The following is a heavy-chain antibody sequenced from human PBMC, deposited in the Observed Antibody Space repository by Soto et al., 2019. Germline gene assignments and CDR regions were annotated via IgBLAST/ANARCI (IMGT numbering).Heavy chain of an antibody. CDR2: INYNGGA. CDR1: GGSFSDYY. V-gene: IGHV4-34*01. Sequence: VQLQQWGAGLLKPSETLSLTCAVYGGSFSDYYWSCIRLIPGKGLEWIGEINYNGGANYNPSLHSRVTMSVDPSKNQFCVKMRFVSAADTALYYCARPATAHAASSVYHHDAFDICGQARTVTVSS. D-gene: IGHD6-19*01. CDR3: ARPATAHAASSVYHHDAFDI. J-gene: IGHJ3*02.